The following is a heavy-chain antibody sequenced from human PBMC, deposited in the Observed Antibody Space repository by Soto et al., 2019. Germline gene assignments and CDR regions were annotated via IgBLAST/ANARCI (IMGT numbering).Heavy chain of an antibody. Sequence: PSVKVACKVSGYTLTELSMHWVRQAPGKGLEWMGGFDPEDGETIYAQKFQGRVTMTEDTSTDTAYMELSSLRSEDTAVYYCATFYGSASYQALTHYYSYSGSDV. CDR3: ATFYGSASYQALTHYYSYSGSDV. CDR2: FDPEDGET. J-gene: IGHJ6*01. V-gene: IGHV1-24*01. D-gene: IGHD3-10*01. CDR1: GYTLTELS.